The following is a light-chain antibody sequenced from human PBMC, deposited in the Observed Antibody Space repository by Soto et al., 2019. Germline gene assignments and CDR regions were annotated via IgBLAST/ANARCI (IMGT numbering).Light chain of an antibody. Sequence: DIQMTQSPSSLSASVGDRVTITCRASQGISNYLAWYQQKPGKVPKLLIYAASTLQSGVPSRFSGSVSGTDFTCTISSLRPEDVATYSCQKYNCAQWTFGQGTKGEIK. CDR2: AAS. CDR3: QKYNCAQWT. CDR1: QGISNY. J-gene: IGKJ1*01. V-gene: IGKV1-27*01.